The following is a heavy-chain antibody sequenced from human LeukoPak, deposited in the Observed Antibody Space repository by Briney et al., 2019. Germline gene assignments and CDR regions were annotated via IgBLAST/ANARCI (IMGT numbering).Heavy chain of an antibody. CDR2: IISIFGTA. Sequence: SVKFSCNASGGTFSSYAISCVRQAPGQAREWMGWIISIFGTANYAQKFQGRVKITADKSTSTAYMELSSLRSEDTAVYYCARTHGDDVRNYSYYYYMDVWGKGTTVTVSS. CDR3: ARTHGDDVRNYSYYYYMDV. D-gene: IGHD4-17*01. V-gene: IGHV1-69*06. J-gene: IGHJ6*03. CDR1: GGTFSSYA.